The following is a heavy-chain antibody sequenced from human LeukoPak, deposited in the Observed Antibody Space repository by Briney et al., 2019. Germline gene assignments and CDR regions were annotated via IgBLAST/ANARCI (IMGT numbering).Heavy chain of an antibody. CDR2: ISYDGSDK. Sequence: GRSLRLSCAASGFIFRTYTMHWVRQAPGKGLEWVAVISYDGSDKRYADSVKGRFTISRENSKNTLYLQVDSLRVDDTAIYYCATSRSNAWHSFDHWGQGTLVTVSS. V-gene: IGHV3-30-3*01. CDR3: ATSRSNAWHSFDH. CDR1: GFIFRTYT. J-gene: IGHJ4*02. D-gene: IGHD1-26*01.